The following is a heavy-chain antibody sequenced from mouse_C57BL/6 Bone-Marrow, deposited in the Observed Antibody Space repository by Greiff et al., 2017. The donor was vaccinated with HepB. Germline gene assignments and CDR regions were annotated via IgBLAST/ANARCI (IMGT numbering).Heavy chain of an antibody. Sequence: QVQLKESGPGILQSSQTLSLTCSFSGFSLSTSGMGVSWIRQPSGKGLEWLAHIYWDDDKRYNPSLKSRLTISKDTSRNQVFLKITSVDTADTATYSCARGESDYSNPWFAYWGQGTLVTVSA. V-gene: IGHV8-12*01. CDR2: IYWDDDK. D-gene: IGHD2-5*01. CDR3: ARGESDYSNPWFAY. J-gene: IGHJ3*01. CDR1: GFSLSTSGMG.